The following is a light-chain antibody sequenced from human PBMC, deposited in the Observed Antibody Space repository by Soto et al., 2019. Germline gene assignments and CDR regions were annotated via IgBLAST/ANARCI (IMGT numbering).Light chain of an antibody. V-gene: IGLV6-57*04. Sequence: NFMLTQPHSVSESPGQTVSISCTRSSGSIASDYVQWYQQRPGSAPINVIFEDSQRPSGVPDRFSGSIDSSSNSASLTISRLTTEDAADYYCQSVDGKYVVFGGGTKVTVL. CDR1: SGSIASDY. CDR2: EDS. J-gene: IGLJ2*01. CDR3: QSVDGKYVV.